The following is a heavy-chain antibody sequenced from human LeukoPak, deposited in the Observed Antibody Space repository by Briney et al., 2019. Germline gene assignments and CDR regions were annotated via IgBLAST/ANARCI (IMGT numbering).Heavy chain of an antibody. J-gene: IGHJ3*02. V-gene: IGHV3-30*18. CDR3: AKDLTYCSGDSCYLLQDAFDI. D-gene: IGHD2-15*01. CDR2: ISYDGSNK. Sequence: PGRSLRLSCAASGFTFSSYGMHWVRQAPGKGLEWVAVISYDGSNKYYADSVKGRFTISRDNSKNTLYLQMNSLRAEDTAVYYCAKDLTYCSGDSCYLLQDAFDIWGQGTMVTVSS. CDR1: GFTFSSYG.